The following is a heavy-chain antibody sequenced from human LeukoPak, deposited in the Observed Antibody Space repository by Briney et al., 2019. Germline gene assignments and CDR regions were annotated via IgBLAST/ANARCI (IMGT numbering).Heavy chain of an antibody. D-gene: IGHD4-17*01. Sequence: SETLSLTCAVYGGSFSGYYWSWIRQPPGKGLERIGEINHSGSTNYNPSLKSRVTISVDTSKNQFSLKLSSVTAADTTVYYCARRPEDYVPFDYWGQGTLVTVSS. V-gene: IGHV4-34*01. CDR2: INHSGST. J-gene: IGHJ4*02. CDR1: GGSFSGYY. CDR3: ARRPEDYVPFDY.